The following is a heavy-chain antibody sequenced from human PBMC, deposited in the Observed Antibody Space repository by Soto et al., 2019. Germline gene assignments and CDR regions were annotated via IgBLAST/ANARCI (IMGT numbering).Heavy chain of an antibody. V-gene: IGHV3-23*01. D-gene: IGHD3-22*01. CDR2: ISGSGGST. J-gene: IGHJ6*02. CDR3: AKYYYYDTSGYYQDFYYYYGMDV. Sequence: GGSLRLSCAASGFTFSSYAMSWVRQAPGKGLEWVSAISGSGGSTYYADSVKGRFTISRDNSKNTLYLQMNSLRAEDTAVYYCAKYYYYDTSGYYQDFYYYYGMDVWGQGPTVTVSS. CDR1: GFTFSSYA.